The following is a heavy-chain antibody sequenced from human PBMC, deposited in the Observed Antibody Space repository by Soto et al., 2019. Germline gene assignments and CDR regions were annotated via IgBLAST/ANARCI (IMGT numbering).Heavy chain of an antibody. CDR1: GFSLSTSGMC. Sequence: SGPTLVNPTQTLTLTCTFSGFSLSTSGMCVSWIRQPPGKALEWLARIDWDDDKYYSTSLKTRLTISKDTSKNQVVLTMTNMDPVDIASYYCARIPSTVTGPIFDYWGQGTLVTVSS. J-gene: IGHJ4*02. CDR3: ARIPSTVTGPIFDY. CDR2: IDWDDDK. V-gene: IGHV2-70*11. D-gene: IGHD4-17*01.